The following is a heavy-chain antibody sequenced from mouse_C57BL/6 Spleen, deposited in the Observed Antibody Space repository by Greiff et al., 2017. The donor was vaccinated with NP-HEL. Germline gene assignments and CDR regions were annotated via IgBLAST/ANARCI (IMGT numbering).Heavy chain of an antibody. CDR3: ARSNYSNWGFAY. CDR1: GYAFSSSW. V-gene: IGHV1-82*01. J-gene: IGHJ3*01. Sequence: VKLQESGPELVKPGASVKISCKASGYAFSSSWMNWVKQRPGKGLEWIGRIYPGDGDTNYNGKFKGKATLTADKSSSTAYMQLSSLTSEDSAVYFCARSNYSNWGFAYWGQGTLVTVSA. D-gene: IGHD2-5*01. CDR2: IYPGDGDT.